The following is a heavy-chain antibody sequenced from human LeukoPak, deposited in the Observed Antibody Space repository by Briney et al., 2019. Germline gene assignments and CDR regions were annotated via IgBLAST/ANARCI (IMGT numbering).Heavy chain of an antibody. Sequence: SETLSLTCTVSGGSISSGRYYWSWIRQPAGKGLEWIGRIYTSGTTNYNSSPRSRVTISLDTSKNQFSLRLRSVTAADTAVYYCARAPAPHISGSDYHFDYWGQGTLVTVSS. D-gene: IGHD6-19*01. CDR2: IYTSGTT. J-gene: IGHJ4*02. V-gene: IGHV4-61*02. CDR3: ARAPAPHISGSDYHFDY. CDR1: GGSISSGRYY.